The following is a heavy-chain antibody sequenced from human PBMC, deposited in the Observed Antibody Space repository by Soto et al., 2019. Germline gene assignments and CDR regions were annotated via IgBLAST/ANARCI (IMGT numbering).Heavy chain of an antibody. CDR1: GFTFSSYN. CDR2: ISLSSSTI. Sequence: EVQLVESGGGLVQPGGSLRLSCAASGFTFSSYNMNWVRQAPGKGLEWISDISLSSSTIFYADSVKGRFTISRDNAKNSLYQQMNSLRDEETAVYYCARDSRNYYYYMDVWGKGTPVTVSS. J-gene: IGHJ6*03. CDR3: ARDSRNYYYYMDV. V-gene: IGHV3-48*02.